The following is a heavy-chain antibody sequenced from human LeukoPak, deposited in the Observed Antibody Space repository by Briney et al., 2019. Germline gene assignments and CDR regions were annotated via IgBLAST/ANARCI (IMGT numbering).Heavy chain of an antibody. CDR1: GGSFSGYY. CDR2: INHSGST. J-gene: IGHJ6*02. Sequence: SETLSLTCAVYGGSFSGYYWSWIRQPPGKGLEWIGEINHSGSTNYNPSLKSRVTISVDTSKNQFSLKLSSVTVADTAVYYCARGLGGSYYGYYYGMDVWGQGTTVTVSS. CDR3: ARGLGGSYYGYYYGMDV. V-gene: IGHV4-34*01. D-gene: IGHD1-26*01.